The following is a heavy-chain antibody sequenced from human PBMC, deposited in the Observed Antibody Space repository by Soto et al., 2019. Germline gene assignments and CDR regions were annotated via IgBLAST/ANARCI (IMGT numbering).Heavy chain of an antibody. CDR3: AAGLLWFGELPHAFDY. CDR1: GYAFTSYD. J-gene: IGHJ4*02. Sequence: ASVKVSCKASGYAFTSYDINWVRQATGQGLEWMGWMNAGSGNTNYAQKFQERVTITRDMSTSTAYMELSSLRSEDTAVYYCAAGLLWFGELPHAFDYWGQGTLVTVSS. D-gene: IGHD3-10*01. CDR2: MNAGSGNT. V-gene: IGHV1-8*01.